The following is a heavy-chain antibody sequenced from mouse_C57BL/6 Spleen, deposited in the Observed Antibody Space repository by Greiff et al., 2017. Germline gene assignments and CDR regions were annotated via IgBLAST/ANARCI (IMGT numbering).Heavy chain of an antibody. D-gene: IGHD1-1*01. CDR1: GYTFTSYW. CDR3: ARDGSLSYAMDY. J-gene: IGHJ4*01. V-gene: IGHV1-64*01. CDR2: IHPNSGST. Sequence: QVQLKQPGAELVKPGASVKLSCKASGYTFTSYWMHWVKQRPGQGLEWIGMIHPNSGSTNYNEKFKSKATLTVDKSSSTAYMQLSSLTSEDSAVYYCARDGSLSYAMDYWGQGTSVTVSS.